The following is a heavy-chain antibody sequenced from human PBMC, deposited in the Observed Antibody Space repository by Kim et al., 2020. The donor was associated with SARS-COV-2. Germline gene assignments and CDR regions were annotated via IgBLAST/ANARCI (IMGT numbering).Heavy chain of an antibody. CDR3: ARGVVGSDAFDI. D-gene: IGHD2-15*01. J-gene: IGHJ3*02. V-gene: IGHV3-21*01. Sequence: GGSLRLSCAASGFTFSSYSMNWVRQAPGKGLEWVSSISSSSSYIYYADSVKGRFTISRDNAKNSLYLQMNSLRAEDTAVYYCARGVVGSDAFDIWGQGTMVTVSS. CDR2: ISSSSSYI. CDR1: GFTFSSYS.